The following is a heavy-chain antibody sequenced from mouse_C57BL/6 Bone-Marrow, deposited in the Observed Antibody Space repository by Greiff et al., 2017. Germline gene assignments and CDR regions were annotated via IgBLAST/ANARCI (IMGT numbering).Heavy chain of an antibody. J-gene: IGHJ3*01. V-gene: IGHV14-2*01. CDR1: GFNIKDYY. Sequence: EVKLQESGAELVKPGASVKLSCTASGFNIKDYYMHWVKQRTEQGLEWIGRIDPEDGETKYAPKFPGKATITADTSSNTAYLQLSSLTSEDTAVYYCALDGYYVGFAYWGQGTLVTVSA. D-gene: IGHD2-3*01. CDR3: ALDGYYVGFAY. CDR2: IDPEDGET.